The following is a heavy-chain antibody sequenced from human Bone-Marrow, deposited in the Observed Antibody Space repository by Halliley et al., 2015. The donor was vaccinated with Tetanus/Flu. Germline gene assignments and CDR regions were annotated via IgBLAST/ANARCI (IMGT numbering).Heavy chain of an antibody. CDR3: ARDVSPVTELGVY. Sequence: WVGCIRTYNGDTNYAQKFQGRVSMTTGPSTSTTYMDLRSLRFDDTAVYYCARDVSPVTELGVYWGQGTLVTVSS. J-gene: IGHJ4*02. D-gene: IGHD3-16*01. V-gene: IGHV1-18*01. CDR2: IRTYNGDT.